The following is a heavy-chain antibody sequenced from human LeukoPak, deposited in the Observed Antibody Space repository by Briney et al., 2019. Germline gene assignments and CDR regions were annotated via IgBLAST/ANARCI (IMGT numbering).Heavy chain of an antibody. CDR3: ARVPFGIVVVPAAMAADY. Sequence: SQTLSLTCTVSGGSISSYYWSWIRQPPGKGLEWIGYIYYSRGTNYNPSLRSRVTISVDTSKNQFSLKLSSVTAADTAVYYCARVPFGIVVVPAAMAADYWGQGTLVTVSS. D-gene: IGHD2-2*01. V-gene: IGHV4-59*01. J-gene: IGHJ4*02. CDR2: IYYSRGT. CDR1: GGSISSYY.